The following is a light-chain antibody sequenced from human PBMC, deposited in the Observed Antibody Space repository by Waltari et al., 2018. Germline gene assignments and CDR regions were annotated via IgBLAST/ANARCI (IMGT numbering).Light chain of an antibody. Sequence: QSALTQPASVSGPPGQSITISCTGSSSDVGGFHFVSWFQHHPGKAPKLMIYDVSQRPSGVSHRFSGTKSGNTASLTISGLQPGDEADYYCNSYTTSSTFVFGSGTKVTVL. CDR2: DVS. CDR1: SSDVGGFHF. V-gene: IGLV2-14*03. J-gene: IGLJ1*01. CDR3: NSYTTSSTFV.